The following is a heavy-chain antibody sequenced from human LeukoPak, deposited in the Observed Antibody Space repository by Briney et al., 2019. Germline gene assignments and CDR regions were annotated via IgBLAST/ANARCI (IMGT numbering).Heavy chain of an antibody. CDR3: ARSPPQYCSSTSRYVSEDYYYYMDV. D-gene: IGHD2-2*01. CDR1: GYTFTSYG. J-gene: IGHJ6*03. CDR2: ISAYNGNT. V-gene: IGHV1-18*01. Sequence: ASVKVSCKASGYTFTSYGISWVRQAPGQGLEWMGWISAYNGNTNYAQKLQGRVTMTTDTSTSTAYMELRSLRSDDTAVYYCARSPPQYCSSTSRYVSEDYYYYMDVWGKGTTVTVSS.